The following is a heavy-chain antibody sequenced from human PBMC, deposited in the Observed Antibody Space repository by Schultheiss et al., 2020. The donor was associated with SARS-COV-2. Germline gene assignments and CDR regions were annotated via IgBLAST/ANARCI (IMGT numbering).Heavy chain of an antibody. D-gene: IGHD3-10*01. Sequence: ESLKISCAASGFTFSSYAMSWVRQAPGKGLEWVSAISGSGGSTYYADSVKGRFTISRDNSKNTLYLQMNSLRAEDTAVYYCAKDLVTNRGVIISEAEKNYYYYGMDVWGQGTTVTVSS. CDR2: ISGSGGST. CDR1: GFTFSSYA. J-gene: IGHJ6*02. V-gene: IGHV3-23*01. CDR3: AKDLVTNRGVIISEAEKNYYYYGMDV.